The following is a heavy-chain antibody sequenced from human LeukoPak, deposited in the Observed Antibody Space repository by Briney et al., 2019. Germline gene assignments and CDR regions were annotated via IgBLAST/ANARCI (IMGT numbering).Heavy chain of an antibody. CDR3: AGGEAYYDFWSGSRSFDY. Sequence: SETLSLTCTVSGGSISSSSYYWGWIRQPPGKGLEWIGRIYTSGSTNYNPSLKSRVTMSVDTSKNQFSLKLSSVTAADTAVYYCAGGEAYYDFWSGSRSFDYWGQGTLVTVSS. V-gene: IGHV4-61*05. D-gene: IGHD3-3*01. J-gene: IGHJ4*02. CDR2: IYTSGST. CDR1: GGSISSSSYY.